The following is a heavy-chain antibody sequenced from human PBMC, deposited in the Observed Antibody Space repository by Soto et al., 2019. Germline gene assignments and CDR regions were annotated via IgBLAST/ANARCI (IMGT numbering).Heavy chain of an antibody. D-gene: IGHD2-2*02. CDR2: INHSGST. Sequence: SETLSLTCAVSGGSISSGYYWSWIRQPPGKGLEWIGEINHSGSTNYNPSLKSRVTISVDTSKNQFSLKLSSVTAADTAVYYCARGRNIVVVPAAIGNPHYYYYYGMDVWGQGTTVTVSS. CDR3: ARGRNIVVVPAAIGNPHYYYYYGMDV. J-gene: IGHJ6*02. CDR1: GGSISSGYY. V-gene: IGHV4-34*01.